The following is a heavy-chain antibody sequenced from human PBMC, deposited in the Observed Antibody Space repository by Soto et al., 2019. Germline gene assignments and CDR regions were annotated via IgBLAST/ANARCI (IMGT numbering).Heavy chain of an antibody. Sequence: SVKVSCKASGGTFSSYAISWVRQAPGQGLEWMGGIIPIFGTANYAQKFQGRVTITADESTSTAYMELSSLRSEDTAVYNCAGGEISRGYGSSLYYFDYWGQGTLVTVSS. V-gene: IGHV1-69*13. CDR1: GGTFSSYA. D-gene: IGHD6-13*01. CDR3: AGGEISRGYGSSLYYFDY. J-gene: IGHJ4*02. CDR2: IIPIFGTA.